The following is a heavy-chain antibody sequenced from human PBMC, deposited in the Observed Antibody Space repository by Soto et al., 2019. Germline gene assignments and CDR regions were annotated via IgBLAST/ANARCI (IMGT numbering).Heavy chain of an antibody. CDR3: AREGEQLAPPDY. CDR1: GFTFSDYY. D-gene: IGHD6-6*01. V-gene: IGHV3-11*06. J-gene: IGHJ4*02. Sequence: SGGSLRLSCAASGFTFSDYYMSWIRQAPGKGLEWVSYISSSSSYTNYADSVKGRFTISRDNAKNSLYLQMNSLRAEDTAVYYCAREGEQLAPPDYWGQGTLVTVSS. CDR2: ISSSSSYT.